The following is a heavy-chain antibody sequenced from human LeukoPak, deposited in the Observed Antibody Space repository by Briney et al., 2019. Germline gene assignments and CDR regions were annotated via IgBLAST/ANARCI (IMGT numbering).Heavy chain of an antibody. Sequence: SETLSLTCTVSGGSISTYYWSWMRQPPGKGLEWIGYIYYSGSTNYNPSLKSRATISVDTSKNQFSLKLSSVTAADTAVYYCASLSGWYLYWGQGTLVTVSS. J-gene: IGHJ4*02. CDR2: IYYSGST. D-gene: IGHD6-19*01. CDR1: GGSISTYY. V-gene: IGHV4-59*01. CDR3: ASLSGWYLY.